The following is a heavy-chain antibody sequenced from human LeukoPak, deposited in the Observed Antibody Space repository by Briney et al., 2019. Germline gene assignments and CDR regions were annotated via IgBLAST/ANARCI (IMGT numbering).Heavy chain of an antibody. CDR3: ARHRIVGHNRGGMDV. V-gene: IGHV1-2*02. CDR2: INPNNGDT. CDR1: TYTFTGYY. Sequence: SVKASCKASTYTFTGYYLHSVRQAPGHGLECIGWINPNNGDTNYAQIFEGRVTMTRDTSISTAYLELSSLRSDDTAVYYCARHRIVGHNRGGMDVWGQGSTVTVSS. J-gene: IGHJ6*02. D-gene: IGHD1-14*01.